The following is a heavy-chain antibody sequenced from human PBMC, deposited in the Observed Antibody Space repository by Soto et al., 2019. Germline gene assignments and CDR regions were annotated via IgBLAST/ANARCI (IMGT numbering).Heavy chain of an antibody. CDR2: IYYSGST. Sequence: QVQLQESGPGLVEPSQTLSLTCTVSGGSISSGGYYWSWIRQHPGKGLEWIGYIYYSGSTYYNPSLKSRVTISVDTSKNQFSLKLSSVTAADTAVYYCARAPHVDDYGDYGYYGMDVWGQGTTVTVSS. J-gene: IGHJ6*02. CDR1: GGSISSGGYY. V-gene: IGHV4-31*03. D-gene: IGHD4-17*01. CDR3: ARAPHVDDYGDYGYYGMDV.